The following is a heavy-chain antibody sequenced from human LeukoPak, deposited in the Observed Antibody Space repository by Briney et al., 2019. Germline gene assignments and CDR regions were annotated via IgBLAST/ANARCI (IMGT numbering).Heavy chain of an antibody. CDR3: ARDRARSYGMDV. Sequence: SETLSLTCAVYGGSFSGYYWSWIRQHPGKGLEWIGYIYYSGSTYYNPSLKSRVTISVDTSKNQFSLKLSSVTAADTAVYYCARDRARSYGMDVWGQGTTVTVSS. D-gene: IGHD3-10*01. CDR2: IYYSGST. V-gene: IGHV4-31*11. CDR1: GGSFSGYY. J-gene: IGHJ6*02.